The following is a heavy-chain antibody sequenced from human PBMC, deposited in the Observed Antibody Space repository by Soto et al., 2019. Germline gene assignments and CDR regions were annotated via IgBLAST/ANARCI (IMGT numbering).Heavy chain of an antibody. CDR2: MSAYNGNT. CDR3: ARGVILSYGNWFDP. V-gene: IGHV1-18*01. D-gene: IGHD2-15*01. Sequence: ASVKVSCKASGYTFTSYDINWVRQATGQGLEWMGWMSAYNGNTNYAQKIQGRVTMTTDTSTSTAYMELRSLGSDDTAVYYCARGVILSYGNWFDPWGQGTLVTVSS. CDR1: GYTFTSYD. J-gene: IGHJ5*02.